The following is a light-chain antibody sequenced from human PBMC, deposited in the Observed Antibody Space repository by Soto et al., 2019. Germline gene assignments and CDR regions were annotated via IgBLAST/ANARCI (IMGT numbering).Light chain of an antibody. J-gene: IGKJ1*01. CDR2: AAS. CDR1: QGVNSW. V-gene: IGKV1-12*01. CDR3: QQANSFPWT. Sequence: DIQMTQSPSSVSASVGDRATMTCRASQGVNSWLAWYQQKPGKAPKLLIYAASNLQSGVPSRFSGSGSGTDFTLTISILQPEDFATYCCQQANSFPWTFGQGTKVDIK.